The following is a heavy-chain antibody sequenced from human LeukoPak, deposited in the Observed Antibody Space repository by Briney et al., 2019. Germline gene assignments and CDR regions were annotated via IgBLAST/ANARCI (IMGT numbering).Heavy chain of an antibody. CDR1: GFTFSSYS. CDR2: ISSSSSTI. D-gene: IGHD6-13*01. CDR3: ARDRIEQQRTLGRSPNYYSYYYMDV. J-gene: IGHJ6*03. V-gene: IGHV3-48*01. Sequence: GGSLRLSCAASGFTFSSYSMNWVRQAPGKGLEWVSYISSSSSTIYYADSVKGRFTISRDNAKKSLYLQMSSLRAEDTAVYYCARDRIEQQRTLGRSPNYYSYYYMDVWGKGTTVTVSS.